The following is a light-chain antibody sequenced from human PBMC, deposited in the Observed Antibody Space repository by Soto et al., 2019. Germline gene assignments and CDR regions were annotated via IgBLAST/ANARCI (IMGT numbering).Light chain of an antibody. V-gene: IGLV1-40*01. Sequence: QSVLTQPPSVSGAPGQRVTISCTGGSSNIGTGYDVHWYQQLPGTAPKLLIYSNTNRPSGVPDRFSGSKSGTSASLAITGLQAEDEADYYCQSYDSSLSGSLFGGGTKLTVL. CDR1: SSNIGTGYD. CDR2: SNT. J-gene: IGLJ3*02. CDR3: QSYDSSLSGSL.